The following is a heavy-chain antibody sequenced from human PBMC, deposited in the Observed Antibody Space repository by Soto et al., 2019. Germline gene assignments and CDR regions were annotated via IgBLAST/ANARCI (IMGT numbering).Heavy chain of an antibody. D-gene: IGHD1-26*01. Sequence: QVQLQESGPGLVKPSETLSLTCTVSGGSISSYYWSWIRQPPGKGLEWIGYTYYSGSTNYNPSLKSRVTISVDTSKNQFSLKLSSVTAADTAVYYCVRRWGAAIDYWGQGTLVTVSS. V-gene: IGHV4-59*08. CDR2: TYYSGST. CDR3: VRRWGAAIDY. J-gene: IGHJ4*02. CDR1: GGSISSYY.